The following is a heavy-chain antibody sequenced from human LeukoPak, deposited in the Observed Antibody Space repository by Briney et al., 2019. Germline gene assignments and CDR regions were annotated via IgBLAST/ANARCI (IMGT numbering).Heavy chain of an antibody. J-gene: IGHJ4*02. V-gene: IGHV1-2*02. CDR3: ARDRDGAQGGY. CDR1: GYTFTGFH. Sequence: ASVKVSCKASGYTFTGFHIHWVRQAPGQGLEWMGWINPNSGGTNYAQKFQGRVTMTRDTFISTAYMELSRLRSDDTAVYYCARDRDGAQGGYWGQGTLVTVSS. CDR2: INPNSGGT. D-gene: IGHD4-17*01.